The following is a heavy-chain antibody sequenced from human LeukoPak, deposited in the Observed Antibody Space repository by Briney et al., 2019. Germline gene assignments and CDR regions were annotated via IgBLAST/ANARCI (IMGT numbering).Heavy chain of an antibody. CDR2: IKQDGSQK. J-gene: IGHJ5*02. CDR3: ARGRDYYYDSSGADWFDP. Sequence: GGSLRLSCAASGFTFSTYWMSWVRQAPGKGLEWVANIKQDGSQKHYVDSVTGRFTISRDNAKNSLYLQVDSLRDEDTAVYYCARGRDYYYDSSGADWFDPWGQGTLVTVSS. V-gene: IGHV3-7*01. CDR1: GFTFSTYW. D-gene: IGHD3-22*01.